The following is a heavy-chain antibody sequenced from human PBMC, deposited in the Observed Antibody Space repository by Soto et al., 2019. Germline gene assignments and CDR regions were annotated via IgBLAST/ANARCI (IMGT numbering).Heavy chain of an antibody. V-gene: IGHV3-64D*06. D-gene: IGHD3-22*01. CDR3: VKVEYYYDSSGYYPFDY. Sequence: PGGSLRLSCSASGFTFSIYAMHWVRQAPGKGLEYVSSISTNGGSTHYADSVKGRFTISRDNSKNTQYLQMSSLRADDTAVYYCVKVEYYYDSSGYYPFDYWGQGTLVTVSS. CDR2: ISTNGGST. J-gene: IGHJ4*02. CDR1: GFTFSIYA.